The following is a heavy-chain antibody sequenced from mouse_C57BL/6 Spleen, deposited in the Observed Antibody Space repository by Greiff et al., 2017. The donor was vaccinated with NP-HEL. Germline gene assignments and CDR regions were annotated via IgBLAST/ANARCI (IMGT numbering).Heavy chain of an antibody. V-gene: IGHV5-17*01. J-gene: IGHJ4*01. CDR3: ATPYRLYYYGSSPYAMDY. D-gene: IGHD1-1*01. CDR1: GFTFSDYG. CDR2: ISSGSSTI. Sequence: EVQLVESGGGLVKPGGSLKLSCAASGFTFSDYGMHWVRQAPEKGLEWVAYISSGSSTIYYADTVKGRFTISRDNARNTRFLQMPSLRSEDTAMYYCATPYRLYYYGSSPYAMDYWGQGTSVTVSS.